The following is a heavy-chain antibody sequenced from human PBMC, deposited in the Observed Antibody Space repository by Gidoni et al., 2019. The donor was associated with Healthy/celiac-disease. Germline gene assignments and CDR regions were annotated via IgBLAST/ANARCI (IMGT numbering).Heavy chain of an antibody. J-gene: IGHJ6*02. V-gene: IGHV3-15*07. CDR3: TTAVYDFWSGKSPEGMDV. CDR1: GFTFSNAW. D-gene: IGHD3-3*01. CDR2: IKSKTEGGTT. Sequence: EVQLVESGCGLVKPGGSLRLSCAASGFTFSNAWMHWVRQAPGKGLEWVGRIKSKTEGGTTDYAAPVKGRFTISRDDSKNTLYLQMNSLKTEDTAVYYCTTAVYDFWSGKSPEGMDVWGQGTTVTVSS.